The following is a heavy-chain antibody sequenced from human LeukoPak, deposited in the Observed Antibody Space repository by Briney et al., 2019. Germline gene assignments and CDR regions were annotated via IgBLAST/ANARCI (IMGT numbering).Heavy chain of an antibody. CDR1: GFTFSNYA. CDR3: AQWGDFDVLTGYYVPDF. Sequence: GASLRLSCAASGFTFSNYAMSWVRQAPGKGLEWVSAITGSDGNTYYADPVKGRFTISRDNSKNTLYLQMNSQRAEDTAVYYCAQWGDFDVLTGYYVPDFWGQGTLVTVSS. V-gene: IGHV3-23*01. D-gene: IGHD3-9*01. CDR2: ITGSDGNT. J-gene: IGHJ4*02.